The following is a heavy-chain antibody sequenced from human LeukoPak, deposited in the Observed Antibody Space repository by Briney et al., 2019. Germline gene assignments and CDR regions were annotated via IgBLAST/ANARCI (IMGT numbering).Heavy chain of an antibody. Sequence: ASVKVSCKASGYTFTSYYMHWVRQAPGQGLEWMGWINPNSGGTNYAQKFQGRVTMTRDTSISTAYMELSRLRSDDTAVYYCARAGPTWTTILNAFDIWGQGTMVTVSS. V-gene: IGHV1-2*02. J-gene: IGHJ3*02. CDR1: GYTFTSYY. CDR2: INPNSGGT. D-gene: IGHD4-11*01. CDR3: ARAGPTWTTILNAFDI.